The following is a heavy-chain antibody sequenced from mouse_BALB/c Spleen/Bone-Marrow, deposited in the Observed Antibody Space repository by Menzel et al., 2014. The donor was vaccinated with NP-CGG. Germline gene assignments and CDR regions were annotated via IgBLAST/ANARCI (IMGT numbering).Heavy chain of an antibody. D-gene: IGHD2-1*01. J-gene: IGHJ4*01. CDR2: IWAGGST. CDR3: ARDENYYGNYGTMDY. Sequence: VQLQQSGPGLVAPSQSLSIPCTVSGFSLTSYGLHWVRQPPGKGLEWLGVIWAGGSTNYNSALMSRLSISKDSSKSQVFLKMNSLQTDDTAMYYCARDENYYGNYGTMDYWGQGTSVTVSS. V-gene: IGHV2-9*02. CDR1: GFSLTSYG.